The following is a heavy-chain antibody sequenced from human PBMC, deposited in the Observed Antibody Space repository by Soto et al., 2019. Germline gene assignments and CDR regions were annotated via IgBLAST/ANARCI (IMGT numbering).Heavy chain of an antibody. J-gene: IGHJ4*02. V-gene: IGHV3-7*03. CDR2: IKQDGSEK. Sequence: GSLRVSCAASGFTCSSYWMSWVRQAPGKGLEWVANIKQDGSEKYYVDSVKGRFTISRDSAKNSLYLQMNSLRAEDTAVYYCARAMYSSKTDFDYWGQGTLVTVSS. CDR3: ARAMYSSKTDFDY. D-gene: IGHD6-13*01. CDR1: GFTCSSYW.